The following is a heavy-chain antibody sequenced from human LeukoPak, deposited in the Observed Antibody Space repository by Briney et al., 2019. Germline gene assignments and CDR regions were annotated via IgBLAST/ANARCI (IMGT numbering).Heavy chain of an antibody. CDR2: IIPIFGTA. CDR3: ASQTGSQLPRVYYYYYYMDV. D-gene: IGHD1-14*01. CDR1: VGSFSSYA. J-gene: IGHJ6*03. Sequence: ASVKVSFKATVGSFSSYAISWVRQAPGQGLEWMGGIIPIFGTANYAQKLQGRVTITTDEYTSTAYMELSSLRSEDTAVYYCASQTGSQLPRVYYYYYYMDVWGKGPTVTVSS. V-gene: IGHV1-69*05.